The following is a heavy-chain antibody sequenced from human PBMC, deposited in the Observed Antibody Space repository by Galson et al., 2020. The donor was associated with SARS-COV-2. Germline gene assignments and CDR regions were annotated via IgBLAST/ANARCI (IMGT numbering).Heavy chain of an antibody. V-gene: IGHV4-4*07. CDR1: GGPITTYY. CDR2: IYSSGNA. CDR3: ASDYGTDY. D-gene: IGHD4-17*01. Sequence: SETLSLTCTVSGGPITTYYWSWIRQPAGRTLEWIGRIYSSGNANYNPSFKSRVTMSADTSKNQLSLRLNLVTAADTAIYYCASDYGTDYWGHGTLVTVSS. J-gene: IGHJ4*01.